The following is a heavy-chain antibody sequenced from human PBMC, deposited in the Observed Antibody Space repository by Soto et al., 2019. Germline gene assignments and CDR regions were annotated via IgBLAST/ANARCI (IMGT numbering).Heavy chain of an antibody. V-gene: IGHV6-1*01. J-gene: IGHJ6*02. CDR3: ARASSSIAARPPRYYYGMDV. D-gene: IGHD6-6*01. CDR2: TYYRSKWYN. Sequence: PSQTLSLTCAISGDSVSSNSAAWNWIRQSPSRGLEWLGRTYYRSKWYNDYAVSVKSRITINPDTSKNQFSLQLNSVTPEDTAVYYCARASSSIAARPPRYYYGMDVLGQGTTVTVSS. CDR1: GDSVSSNSAA.